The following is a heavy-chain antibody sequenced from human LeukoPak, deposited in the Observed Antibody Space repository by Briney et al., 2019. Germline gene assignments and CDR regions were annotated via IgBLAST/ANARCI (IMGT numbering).Heavy chain of an antibody. CDR1: GFTFSSYA. V-gene: IGHV3-23*01. D-gene: IGHD5-12*01. Sequence: GGSLRLSCAASGFTFSSYAMSWVRQAPGKGLAWVSTISGGSGSTYCADSVKGRFTISRDNSKNTLYLQMNSLRDEDTAVYYCAREFTGYGNTDYWGQGTLVTVSS. J-gene: IGHJ4*02. CDR3: AREFTGYGNTDY. CDR2: ISGGSGST.